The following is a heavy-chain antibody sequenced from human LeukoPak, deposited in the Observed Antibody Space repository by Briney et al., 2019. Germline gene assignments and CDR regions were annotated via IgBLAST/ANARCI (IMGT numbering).Heavy chain of an antibody. CDR1: GFTFGSHA. J-gene: IGHJ4*02. CDR3: TTDIVYEGDY. Sequence: GGSLRLSCEASGFTFGSHAMYWVRQAPGKGLEWVAGIFGSGGSPHYADPVKGRFTISRDNSRNTVYLQINSLKTEDTAVYYCTTDIVYEGDYWGQGTLVTVSS. D-gene: IGHD1-26*01. CDR2: IFGSGGSP. V-gene: IGHV3-23*01.